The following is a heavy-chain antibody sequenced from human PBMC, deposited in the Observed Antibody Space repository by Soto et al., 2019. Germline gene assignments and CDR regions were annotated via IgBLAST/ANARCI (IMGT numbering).Heavy chain of an antibody. Sequence: PGGSLXLSCGASGFSFSSCNMIWVRQAPGKGLEWLSYIGTTSSIIYYTDSVKGRFTISRDNAKNSLFLQMNSLRAEDTAVYYCGRLADGPEYYYYYIDVWGKGTTVTVSS. CDR1: GFSFSSCN. J-gene: IGHJ6*03. CDR2: IGTTSSII. V-gene: IGHV3-48*01. CDR3: GRLADGPEYYYYYIDV.